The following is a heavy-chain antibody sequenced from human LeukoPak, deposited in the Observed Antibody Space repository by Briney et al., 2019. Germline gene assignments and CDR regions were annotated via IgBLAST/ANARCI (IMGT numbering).Heavy chain of an antibody. CDR1: GYTLTELS. CDR2: FDPEDGDT. V-gene: IGHV1-24*01. Sequence: ASVKVSCKVSGYTLTELSMHWVRQAPGKGLEWMGGFDPEDGDTIYAQEFQGRVTMTEDTSTDTAYMELSSLRSEDTAVYYCATDLVAVAGVRGFCLGYWGQGTLVTVSS. CDR3: ATDLVAVAGVRGFCLGY. D-gene: IGHD6-19*01. J-gene: IGHJ4*02.